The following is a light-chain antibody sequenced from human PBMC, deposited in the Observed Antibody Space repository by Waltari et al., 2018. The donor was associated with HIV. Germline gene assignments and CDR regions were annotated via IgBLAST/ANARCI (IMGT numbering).Light chain of an antibody. Sequence: SYVLTQPPSVSVAPGQTARITCGGNNTGTKSVHWYQHMPGQAPVLVVYDDSDRPSGISERFSGSNSGSTATLTISRVEAGDEADYYCQVWDSSSDHPGVVFGGGTKLTVL. CDR1: NTGTKS. J-gene: IGLJ3*02. V-gene: IGLV3-21*02. CDR2: DDS. CDR3: QVWDSSSDHPGVV.